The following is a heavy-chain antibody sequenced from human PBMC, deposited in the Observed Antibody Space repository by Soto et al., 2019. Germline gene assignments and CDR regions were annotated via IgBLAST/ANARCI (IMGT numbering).Heavy chain of an antibody. CDR2: IYHSGST. V-gene: IGHV4-4*02. CDR3: ARGQGTRENWFDP. D-gene: IGHD3-10*01. Sequence: TLSLTCAVSGGSISSSNWWSWVRQPPGKGLEWIGEIYHSGSTNYNPSLKSRVTISVDKSKNQFSLKLSSVTAADTAVYYCARGQGTRENWFDPWGQGTLLTVSS. J-gene: IGHJ5*02. CDR1: GGSISSSNW.